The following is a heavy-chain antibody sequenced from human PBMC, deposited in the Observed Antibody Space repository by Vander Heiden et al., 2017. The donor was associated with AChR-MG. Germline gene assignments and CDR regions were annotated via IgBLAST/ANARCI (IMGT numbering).Heavy chain of an antibody. V-gene: IGHV1-2*06. CDR2: INPDTGGT. J-gene: IGHJ3*02. Sequence: QVQLVQSGAEVKNPETSVKVSCKASGDTLTNYFIHWVRLAPGQGLEWMGRINPDTGGTKSAQKFQGRVTLTTDTSINTAYMELRRLRSNDSAVYYCATWQKTVTGGAFDIWGQGTEVIVSS. CDR1: GDTLTNYF. CDR3: ATWQKTVTGGAFDI. D-gene: IGHD4-17*01.